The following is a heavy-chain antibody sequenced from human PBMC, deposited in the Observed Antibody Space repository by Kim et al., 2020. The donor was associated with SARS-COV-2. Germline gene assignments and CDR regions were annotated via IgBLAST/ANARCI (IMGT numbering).Heavy chain of an antibody. J-gene: IGHJ5*02. CDR2: IYYSGST. CDR3: ARGKPWFDP. CDR1: GGSISSYY. Sequence: SETLSLTCTVSGGSISSYYWSWIRQPPGKGLEWIGYIYYSGSTNYNPSLKSRVTISVDTSKNQFSLKLSSVTAADTAVYYCARGKPWFDPWGQGTLVTVSS. V-gene: IGHV4-59*01.